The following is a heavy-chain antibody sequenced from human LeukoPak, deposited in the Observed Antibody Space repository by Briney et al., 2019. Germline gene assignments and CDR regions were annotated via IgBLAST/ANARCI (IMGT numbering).Heavy chain of an antibody. D-gene: IGHD3-9*01. CDR3: ARHGPRDILTGWDYYYYMDV. V-gene: IGHV4-39*07. CDR1: GGSISNSNSY. Sequence: SETLSLTCTVSGGSISNSNSYWGWIRQPPGKGLEWIGSIYYSGNTYYNPSLKSRVTISVDTSKNQFSLKLSSVTAADTAVYYCARHGPRDILTGWDYYYYMDVWGKGTTVTISS. J-gene: IGHJ6*03. CDR2: IYYSGNT.